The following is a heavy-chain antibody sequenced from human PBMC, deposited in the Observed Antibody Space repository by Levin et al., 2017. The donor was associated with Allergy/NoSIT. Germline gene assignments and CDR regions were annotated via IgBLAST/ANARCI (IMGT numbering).Heavy chain of an antibody. D-gene: IGHD6-13*01. CDR3: ATGGGQTGIEDSTEGKIFDY. Sequence: GESLKISCKASGYTFTDYYIHWVRQAPGQGLEWMGKINPSGDSTSYTQKFQGRVTMTRDTSTSTVYVELSSLRSEDTAVYYCATGGGQTGIEDSTEGKIFDYWGQGTLVTVSS. CDR1: GYTFTDYY. V-gene: IGHV1-46*03. J-gene: IGHJ4*02. CDR2: INPSGDST.